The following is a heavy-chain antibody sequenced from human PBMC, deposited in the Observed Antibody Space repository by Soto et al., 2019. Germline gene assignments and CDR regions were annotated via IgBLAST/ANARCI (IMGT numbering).Heavy chain of an antibody. CDR3: VKDGSSGWPCYYGMDV. J-gene: IGHJ6*02. Sequence: QVQLVESGGGVVQPGRSLRLSCAASGFTFSSHGMHWVRQAPGKGLEWVAVISYDGSNKYYADSVKGRFTISRDNSKNTLYLQMCSLRAEVTAVYYCVKDGSSGWPCYYGMDVWGQGTTVTVS. V-gene: IGHV3-30*18. CDR2: ISYDGSNK. CDR1: GFTFSSHG. D-gene: IGHD6-19*01.